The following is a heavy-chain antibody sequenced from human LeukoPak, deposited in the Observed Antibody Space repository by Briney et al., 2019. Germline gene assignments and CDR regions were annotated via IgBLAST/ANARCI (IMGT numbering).Heavy chain of an antibody. V-gene: IGHV3-30-3*01. J-gene: IGHJ4*02. CDR1: GFTFSSYA. D-gene: IGHD6-13*01. CDR3: ARGLAAAGIKGPDY. Sequence: GGSLRLSCAASGFTFSSYAMHWVRQAPGKGLEWVAVISYDGSNEYYADSVKGRFTISRDNSKNTLYLQMNSLRAEDTAVFYCARGLAAAGIKGPDYWGQGTLVTVSS. CDR2: ISYDGSNE.